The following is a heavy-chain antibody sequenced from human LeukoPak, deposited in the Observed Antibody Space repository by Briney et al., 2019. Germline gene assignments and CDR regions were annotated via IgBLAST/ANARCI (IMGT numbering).Heavy chain of an antibody. CDR3: ARDIEDASGREGVADAFDI. J-gene: IGHJ3*02. Sequence: GGSLRLSCAASGFTFRNYGMHWVPQAPGKGLEWVAVIWYDGSNKYYGDSVKGRFTISRDNSKNTLYLQMDSLRAEDTAVYYCARDIEDASGREGVADAFDIWAQGTMVTVPS. CDR1: GFTFRNYG. V-gene: IGHV3-33*01. CDR2: IWYDGSNK. D-gene: IGHD3-10*01.